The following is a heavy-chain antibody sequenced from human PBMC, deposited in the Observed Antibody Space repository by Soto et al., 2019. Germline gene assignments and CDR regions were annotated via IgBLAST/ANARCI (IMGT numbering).Heavy chain of an antibody. D-gene: IGHD2-15*01. CDR1: GFTFDDYA. V-gene: IGHV3-9*01. CDR3: AKKGGTYCSGGSCYPHDAFDI. J-gene: IGHJ3*02. CDR2: ISWNSGSI. Sequence: EVQLVESGGGLVQPGRSLRLSCAASGFTFDDYAMHWVRQAPGKGLEWVSGISWNSGSIGYADSVKGRFTISRDNAKNSLYRQMNSLRAEDTALYYCAKKGGTYCSGGSCYPHDAFDIWGQGTMVTVSS.